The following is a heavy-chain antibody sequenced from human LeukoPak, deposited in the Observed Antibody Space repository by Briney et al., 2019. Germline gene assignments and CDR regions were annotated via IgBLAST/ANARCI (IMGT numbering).Heavy chain of an antibody. D-gene: IGHD3-16*02. V-gene: IGHV1-8*01. Sequence: ASVKVSCKASGYTFTSYDINWVRQATGQGLEWMGWVNPNSGNTGYAQKFQGRVTMTRNTSISTAYMELSSLRSEDTAVYYCAREFGYVWGSYLSYNWFDPWGQGTLVTVSS. J-gene: IGHJ5*02. CDR2: VNPNSGNT. CDR1: GYTFTSYD. CDR3: AREFGYVWGSYLSYNWFDP.